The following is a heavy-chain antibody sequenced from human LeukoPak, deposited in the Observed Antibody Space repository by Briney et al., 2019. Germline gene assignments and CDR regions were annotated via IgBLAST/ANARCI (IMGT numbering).Heavy chain of an antibody. Sequence: PSETLSLTCTVSGGSISSYYWSWIRQPPGKGLEWIGYIYYSGSTYYNPSLKSRVAMSVDTSKNQFSLKLSSVTVADTAVYYCAREDFYYFDSSGYYLYWGQGTLATVSS. D-gene: IGHD3-22*01. J-gene: IGHJ4*02. V-gene: IGHV4-59*12. CDR1: GGSISSYY. CDR2: IYYSGST. CDR3: AREDFYYFDSSGYYLY.